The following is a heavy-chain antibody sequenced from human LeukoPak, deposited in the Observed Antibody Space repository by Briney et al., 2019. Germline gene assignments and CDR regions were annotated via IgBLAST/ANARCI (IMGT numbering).Heavy chain of an antibody. D-gene: IGHD1-14*01. Sequence: GGPLRLSCAASGFPFSSYEMNWVRQAPGKGLEWVSYISSSGNSIYYADSVKGRFTVSRDNANKSLYLHVNSLRAEDTAVYYCARGTGLDYWGQGILVTVSS. CDR2: ISSSGNSI. J-gene: IGHJ4*02. V-gene: IGHV3-48*03. CDR3: ARGTGLDY. CDR1: GFPFSSYE.